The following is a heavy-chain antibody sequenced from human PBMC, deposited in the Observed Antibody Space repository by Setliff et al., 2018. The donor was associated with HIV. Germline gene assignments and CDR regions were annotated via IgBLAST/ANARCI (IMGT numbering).Heavy chain of an antibody. Sequence: ASVKVSCKAFGYTFSTNAIHWVRQAPGQRLERMGYINDGHDNTRYSEKFQGRVTITRDTSANTAYMELSSLRSEDTAVYYCARGSCSGCYLSDHWGLGTLVTVSS. J-gene: IGHJ4*02. V-gene: IGHV1-3*01. D-gene: IGHD6-19*01. CDR1: GYTFSTNA. CDR3: ARGSCSGCYLSDH. CDR2: INDGHDNT.